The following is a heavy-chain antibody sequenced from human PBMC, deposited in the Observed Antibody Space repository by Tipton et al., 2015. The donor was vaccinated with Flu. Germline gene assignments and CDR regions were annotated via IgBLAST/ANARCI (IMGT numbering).Heavy chain of an antibody. D-gene: IGHD5-12*01. V-gene: IGHV4-59*01. Sequence: TLSLTCTVSGGSITGYYWSWIRQPPGKGLEWIGYVYYSGSIMYSPSLKSRVTISVDRSKNQCSLKLNSVTAADTAVYYCARNYGSAYTGYVGNMGFDPWGQGTLVTVSS. J-gene: IGHJ5*02. CDR3: ARNYGSAYTGYVGNMGFDP. CDR2: VYYSGSI. CDR1: GGSITGYY.